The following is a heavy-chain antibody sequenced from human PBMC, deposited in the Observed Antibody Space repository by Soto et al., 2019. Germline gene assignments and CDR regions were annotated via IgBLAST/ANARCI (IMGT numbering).Heavy chain of an antibody. CDR3: GTVFEH. V-gene: IGHV3-74*01. J-gene: IGHJ4*02. Sequence: EVQLVESGGGSVQPGRSLRLSCVASGITFTNYWMHWVRQVPGKGLVWVARVDSDGRGTSYADFVEGRFTISRDNAKNTLYRQMNSLRVEDTAMYYCGTVFEHWGQGIPVTVSS. CDR1: GITFTNYW. CDR2: VDSDGRGT.